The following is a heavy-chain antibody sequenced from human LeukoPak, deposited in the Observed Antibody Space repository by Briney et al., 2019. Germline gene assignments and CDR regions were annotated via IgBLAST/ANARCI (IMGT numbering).Heavy chain of an antibody. CDR1: GFTFSSYS. CDR2: ISSDGSNT. CDR3: ARQNRDFDY. V-gene: IGHV3-74*01. D-gene: IGHD1-14*01. J-gene: IGHJ4*02. Sequence: GGSLRLSCAASGFTFSSYSMHWVRRAPGKGLVWVSRISSDGSNTNYADSVKGRFTISRDNAKNTLYLQMNSLRAEDTALYYCARQNRDFDYWGQGTLVTVSS.